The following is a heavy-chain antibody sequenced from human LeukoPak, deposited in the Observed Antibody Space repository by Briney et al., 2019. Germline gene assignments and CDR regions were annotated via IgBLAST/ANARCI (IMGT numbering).Heavy chain of an antibody. CDR3: AKDDYGGDFYWFFDL. V-gene: IGHV3-23*01. D-gene: IGHD4-23*01. CDR1: GFIFSNYA. CDR2: ISGSGGAT. J-gene: IGHJ2*01. Sequence: GGSLRLSCVASGFIFSNYAMSWVRQAPAGGLEWVSAISGSGGATYYADSVKGRFTISRDNSQNTLYLQMNSLRAEDTAVYFCAKDDYGGDFYWFFDLWGRGTLVTVSS.